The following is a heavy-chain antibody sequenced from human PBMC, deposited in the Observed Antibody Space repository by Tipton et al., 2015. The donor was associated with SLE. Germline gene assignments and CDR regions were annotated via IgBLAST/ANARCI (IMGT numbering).Heavy chain of an antibody. CDR2: VHDSGTT. J-gene: IGHJ4*02. V-gene: IGHV4-39*07. D-gene: IGHD4-11*01. CDR3: ARESDYSNSFDS. CDR1: GVSIGSTGYF. Sequence: TLSLTCSVSGVSIGSTGYFWGWIRQSPGKGLVWVGHVHDSGTTYYNPSLESRVTVSIDTSKNQFSLELSSVTAADAAMYYCARESDYSNSFDSWGQGTLVNVSS.